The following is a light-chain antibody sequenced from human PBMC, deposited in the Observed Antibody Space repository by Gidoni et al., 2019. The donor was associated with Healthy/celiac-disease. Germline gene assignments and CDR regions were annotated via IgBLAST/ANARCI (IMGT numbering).Light chain of an antibody. Sequence: DIQMTQSPSSLSASVGDRVTITCQASQDISNYLNWYQQKPGKAPKLLLYDASNLETGVPSRFSGSGSGTDFTFTISSLQPEDIATYYCQQYDNLPPFXFXPGTKVDIK. CDR2: DAS. CDR1: QDISNY. CDR3: QQYDNLPPFX. V-gene: IGKV1-33*01. J-gene: IGKJ3*01.